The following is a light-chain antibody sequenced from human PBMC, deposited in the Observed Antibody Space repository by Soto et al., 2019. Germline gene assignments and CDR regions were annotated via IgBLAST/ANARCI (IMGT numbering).Light chain of an antibody. CDR3: QQRRNWPPEIT. J-gene: IGKJ5*01. Sequence: EIVSAQSPATLSLTPGERAPLSCRASQSVSISLAWYQQKPGQAPRLLIYDASNRATGVPARFSGSGSGTDFTLTVGSLEPEDFALYYCQQRRNWPPEITFGQGTRLEIK. V-gene: IGKV3-11*01. CDR1: QSVSIS. CDR2: DAS.